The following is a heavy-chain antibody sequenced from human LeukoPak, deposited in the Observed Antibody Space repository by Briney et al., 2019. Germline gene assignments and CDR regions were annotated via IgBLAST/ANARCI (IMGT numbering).Heavy chain of an antibody. CDR1: GLTFRSFA. V-gene: IGHV3-23*01. CDR3: ATTYYYDSSGYQGRGY. Sequence: GGPLRSSCAASGLTFRSFAMSWARKAQGKGLEWVSAISGSGGSTYYADSVKGRFTISRDNSKNTLYLQMNSLRAEDTAVYYCATTYYYDSSGYQGRGYWGQGTLVTVSS. CDR2: ISGSGGST. D-gene: IGHD3-22*01. J-gene: IGHJ4*02.